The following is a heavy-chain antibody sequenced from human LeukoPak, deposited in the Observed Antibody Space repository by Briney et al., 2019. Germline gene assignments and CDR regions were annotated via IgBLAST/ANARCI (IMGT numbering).Heavy chain of an antibody. V-gene: IGHV1-18*01. CDR3: ARDYQGRVAAAGKGQYNRFDP. CDR1: GYTFTSYG. CDR2: ISAYNGNT. Sequence: ASVKVSCKASGYTFTSYGISWVRQAPGQGLEWMGWISAYNGNTNYAQKLQGRVTMTTDTSTSTAYMELRSLRSDDTAVYYCARDYQGRVAAAGKGQYNRFDPWGQGTLVTVSS. J-gene: IGHJ5*02. D-gene: IGHD6-13*01.